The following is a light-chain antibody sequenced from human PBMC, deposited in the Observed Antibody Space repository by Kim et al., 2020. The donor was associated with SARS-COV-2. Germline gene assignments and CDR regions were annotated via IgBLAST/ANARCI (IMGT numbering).Light chain of an antibody. CDR1: QDISTY. CDR2: SAS. CDR3: QQYSGYPRT. J-gene: IGKJ1*01. V-gene: IGKV1-8*01. Sequence: ASPGDRVIITWRASQDISTYLAWYQQKPGKAPKLLVNSASSLQTGVPSRFSGSGSGTDFTLTITSLQSEDFATYYCQQYSGYPRTFGQGTKVDIK.